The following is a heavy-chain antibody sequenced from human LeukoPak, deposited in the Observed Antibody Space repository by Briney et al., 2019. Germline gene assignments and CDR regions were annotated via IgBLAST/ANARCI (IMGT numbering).Heavy chain of an antibody. CDR1: GYSFTTYW. V-gene: IGHV5-51*01. Sequence: GESLKISCKGSGYSFTTYWIGWLRQMPGKGLEWMGIINPGDSDTRYSPSFQGQVTISADKSISTAYLQWSSLQASDTAIYYCARQGVSYVSLDYWGQGTLVTVSS. CDR3: ARQGVSYVSLDY. J-gene: IGHJ4*02. CDR2: INPGDSDT. D-gene: IGHD1-26*01.